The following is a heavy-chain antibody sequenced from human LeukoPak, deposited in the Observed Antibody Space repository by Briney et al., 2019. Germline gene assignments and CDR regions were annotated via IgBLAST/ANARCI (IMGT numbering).Heavy chain of an antibody. D-gene: IGHD3-3*01. CDR3: ARSGVRFLEWPYYFDY. Sequence: KPSETLPLTCTVSGGSISPHYWSWIRQPPGKGLEWIGYIYYSGSTNYNPSLKSRVTISVDTSKNQFSLKLSSVTAADTAVYYCARSGVRFLEWPYYFDYWGQGTLVTVSS. CDR1: GGSISPHY. J-gene: IGHJ4*02. V-gene: IGHV4-59*11. CDR2: IYYSGST.